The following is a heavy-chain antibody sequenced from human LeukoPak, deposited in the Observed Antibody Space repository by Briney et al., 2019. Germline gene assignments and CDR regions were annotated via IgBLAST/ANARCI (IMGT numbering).Heavy chain of an antibody. V-gene: IGHV1-2*02. Sequence: ASVKVSCKASGYTFTGYYMHWVRQAPGQGLEWMGWINPNSGGTNYAQKFQGRVTMTRDTSISTAYMELSRLRSDDTAVYYCASFCSGGSCPDNWFDPWGQETLVTVSS. CDR1: GYTFTGYY. J-gene: IGHJ5*02. D-gene: IGHD2-15*01. CDR2: INPNSGGT. CDR3: ASFCSGGSCPDNWFDP.